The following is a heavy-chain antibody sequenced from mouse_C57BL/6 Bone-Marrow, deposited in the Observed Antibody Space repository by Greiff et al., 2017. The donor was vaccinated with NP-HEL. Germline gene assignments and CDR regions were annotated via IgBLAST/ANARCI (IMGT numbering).Heavy chain of an antibody. J-gene: IGHJ4*01. CDR2: IYPSSGST. CDR3: ARSTAQAIGPYAMDY. CDR1: GYTFTSYW. V-gene: IGHV1-55*01. Sequence: QVQLKQPGAELVKPGASVKMSCKASGYTFTSYWITWVKQRPGQGLEWIGDIYPSSGSTNYNEKFKGKATLTADTSSSTAYMQLSSLTSEDSAVYYCARSTAQAIGPYAMDYWGQGTSVTVSS. D-gene: IGHD3-2*02.